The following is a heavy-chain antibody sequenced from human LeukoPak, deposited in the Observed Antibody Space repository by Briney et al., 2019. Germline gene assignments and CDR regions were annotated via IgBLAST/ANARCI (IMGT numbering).Heavy chain of an antibody. CDR2: ISAYNGNT. D-gene: IGHD6-19*01. J-gene: IGHJ4*02. CDR3: ARDRGIAVAEIDY. V-gene: IGHV1-18*04. Sequence: ASVKVSCKASGYTFTGYYMHWVRQAPGQGLEWMGWISAYNGNTNYAQKLQGRVTMTTDTSTSTAYMELRSLRSDDTAVYYCARDRGIAVAEIDYWGQGTLVTVSS. CDR1: GYTFTGYY.